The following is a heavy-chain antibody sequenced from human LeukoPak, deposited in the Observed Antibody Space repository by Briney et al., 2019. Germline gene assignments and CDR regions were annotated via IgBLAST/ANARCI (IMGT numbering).Heavy chain of an antibody. J-gene: IGHJ4*02. CDR2: ISYDGSNK. CDR1: GFTFNSFG. V-gene: IGHV3-30*03. Sequence: PGGSLRLSCAASGFTFNSFGMHWVRQAPGKGLEWVAVISYDGSNKYFADSVKGRFTISRDNSKNTLYLQMNSLRAEDTAVYYCARVPSGYSYGWVDYWGQGTLVTVSS. CDR3: ARVPSGYSYGWVDY. D-gene: IGHD5-18*01.